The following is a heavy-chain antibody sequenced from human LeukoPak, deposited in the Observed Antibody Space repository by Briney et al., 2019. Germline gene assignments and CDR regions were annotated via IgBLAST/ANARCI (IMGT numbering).Heavy chain of an antibody. V-gene: IGHV3-23*01. CDR2: ISGSGGST. Sequence: GSLRLSCAASGFTVSSYAMSWVRQAPGKGLEWVSAISGSGGSTYYADSVKGRFTISRDNSKNTLYLQMNSLRAEDTAVYYCAKGIKQWLVRPSNFDYWGQGTLVTVSS. CDR3: AKGIKQWLVRPSNFDY. D-gene: IGHD6-19*01. J-gene: IGHJ4*02. CDR1: GFTVSSYA.